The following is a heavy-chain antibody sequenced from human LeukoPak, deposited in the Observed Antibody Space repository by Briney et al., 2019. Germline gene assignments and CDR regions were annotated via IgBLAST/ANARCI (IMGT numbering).Heavy chain of an antibody. CDR3: AKVSGFKITFGVILD. J-gene: IGHJ4*02. D-gene: IGHD3-16*01. V-gene: IGHV3-30*18. CDR2: ISYDGSNK. CDR1: GFTFSNYG. Sequence: PGGSLRLSCAASGFTFSNYGMHWVRQAPGKGLEWVAVISYDGSNKYYAESVKGRFTISRDNYKNTMFLQMSSMRPEDTAVFYCAKVSGFKITFGVILDWGQGTPVTVSS.